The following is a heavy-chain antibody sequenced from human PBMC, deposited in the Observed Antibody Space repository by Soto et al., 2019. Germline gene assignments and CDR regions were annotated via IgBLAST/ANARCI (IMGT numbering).Heavy chain of an antibody. D-gene: IGHD4-4*01. J-gene: IGHJ6*02. CDR2: IYYSGST. CDR1: GGSVSSGSYY. V-gene: IGHV4-61*01. Sequence: QVQLQESGPGLVKPSETPSLTCTVSGGSVSSGSYYWSWIRQPPGKGLEWIGYIYYSGSTNYNPSLKSRVTISVDTSKNQFSLKLSSVTAADTAVYYCARGTVTRDYYYGMDVWGQGTTVTVSS. CDR3: ARGTVTRDYYYGMDV.